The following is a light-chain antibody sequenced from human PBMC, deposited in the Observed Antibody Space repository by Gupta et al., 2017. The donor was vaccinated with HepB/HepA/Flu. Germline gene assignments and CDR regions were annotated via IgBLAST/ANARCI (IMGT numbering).Light chain of an antibody. J-gene: IGLJ1*01. CDR1: NIGSKS. CDR2: DDS. V-gene: IGLV3-21*03. Sequence: SNVLTQPPSVSVAPGKTARIACGRSNIGSKSVNWYQQKPGPAPVVVVYDDSDRPSGIPERFSGSNSGNTATLTISRVEAGDEADYYCQVWDSSGEGVFGTGTKVTVL. CDR3: QVWDSSGEGV.